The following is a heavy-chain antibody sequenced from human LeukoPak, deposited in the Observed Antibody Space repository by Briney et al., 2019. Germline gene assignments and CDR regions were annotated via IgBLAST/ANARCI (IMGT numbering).Heavy chain of an antibody. V-gene: IGHV3-23*01. Sequence: GGSLRLSCAASGFTFSSYPMSWVRQAPGKGLEWVAVISGSGGNTYNAASVRGRFTISRDNSKNTLYLQMSSLGADDTAVYYCAKDHGSSPDYFDYWGQGTLVTVSS. J-gene: IGHJ4*02. CDR3: AKDHGSSPDYFDY. CDR1: GFTFSSYP. CDR2: ISGSGGNT. D-gene: IGHD6-6*01.